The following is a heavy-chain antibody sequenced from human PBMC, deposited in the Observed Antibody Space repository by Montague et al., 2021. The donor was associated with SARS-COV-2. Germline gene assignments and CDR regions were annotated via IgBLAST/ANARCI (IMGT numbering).Heavy chain of an antibody. Sequence: SETLSLTCSVSGDSISNYSWSWIRQSPGKGLAWIGYIYYSGSTNYNPSLTSRVTISVDTSKNQVSLKLTSVTAADTAVYYCARHLRVTTVTSHMYHYAMDVWGQGTTVTVSS. CDR2: IYYSGST. D-gene: IGHD4-11*01. CDR3: ARHLRVTTVTSHMYHYAMDV. J-gene: IGHJ6*02. CDR1: GDSISNYS. V-gene: IGHV4-59*08.